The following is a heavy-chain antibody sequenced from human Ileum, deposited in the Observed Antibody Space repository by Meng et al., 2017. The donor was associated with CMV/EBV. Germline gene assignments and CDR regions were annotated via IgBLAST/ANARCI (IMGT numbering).Heavy chain of an antibody. CDR1: SLRPSGIL. CDR2: IYWDDDK. V-gene: IGHV2-5*08. D-gene: IGHD4-17*01. J-gene: IGHJ4*02. CDR3: VRSPNVIAYGDYAAAFDY. Sequence: SLRPSGILVGWIRQPPGRALEWLALIYWDDDKRYSPSLRNRLTIAKDTSKNQVVLTMTNMDPVDTASYYCVRSPNVIAYGDYAAAFDYWGQGTLVTVSS.